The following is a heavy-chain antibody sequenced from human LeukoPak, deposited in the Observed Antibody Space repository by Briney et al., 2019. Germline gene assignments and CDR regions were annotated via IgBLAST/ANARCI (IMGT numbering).Heavy chain of an antibody. CDR3: AKDRSDILTGLDY. V-gene: IGHV3-23*01. CDR2: ISGSGGST. CDR1: GFTFSSYA. D-gene: IGHD3-9*01. J-gene: IGHJ4*02. Sequence: PGGSLRLSCAASGFTFSSYAMSWVRQAPGKGLEWVSAISGSGGSTYYADSVKGRFTISRDNSKNTLYPQMNSLRAEDTAVYYCAKDRSDILTGLDYWGQGALVTVSS.